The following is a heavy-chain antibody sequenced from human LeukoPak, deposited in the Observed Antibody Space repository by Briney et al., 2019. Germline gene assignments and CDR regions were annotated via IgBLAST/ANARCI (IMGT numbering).Heavy chain of an antibody. J-gene: IGHJ4*02. CDR2: INPNSGGT. CDR3: ARGYSSSWLDY. Sequence: GASGKVSGKASGYTFTAFYMHWGRQAPGQGLEWMGRINPNSGGTKYAQKLQGRVTMTTDTSINTAYLELSILRSDDTAVYHCARGYSSSWLDYWGQGTLVTVSS. D-gene: IGHD6-13*01. CDR1: GYTFTAFY. V-gene: IGHV1-2*06.